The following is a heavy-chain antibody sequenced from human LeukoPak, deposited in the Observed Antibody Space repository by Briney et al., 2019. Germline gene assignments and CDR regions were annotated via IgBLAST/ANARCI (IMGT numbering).Heavy chain of an antibody. CDR1: GFTFSSYG. CDR3: AKSHSLEWLFIFDY. D-gene: IGHD3-3*01. Sequence: PGGYLRLSCAASGFTFSSYGMHWVRQAPGKGLEWVAFIRYDGTNKYYADSVKGRFTISRDNSKNTLYLQMNSLRAEDTAVYYCAKSHSLEWLFIFDYWGQGTLVTVSS. V-gene: IGHV3-30*02. J-gene: IGHJ4*02. CDR2: IRYDGTNK.